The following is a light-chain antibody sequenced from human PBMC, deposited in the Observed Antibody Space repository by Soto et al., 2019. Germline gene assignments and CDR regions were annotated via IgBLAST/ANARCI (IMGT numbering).Light chain of an antibody. V-gene: IGLV2-11*01. CDR1: SSDVGGYNY. J-gene: IGLJ1*01. CDR3: CSYAGSYTYV. CDR2: DVS. Sequence: QSVLTQARAVSGCPGQSVTISCTGTSSDVGGYNYVSWYQQHPGRAPKVMIYDVSKRPSGVPDRFSGSKSGNTASLTISGLQAEDEADYYCCSYAGSYTYVFGTGTKVTV.